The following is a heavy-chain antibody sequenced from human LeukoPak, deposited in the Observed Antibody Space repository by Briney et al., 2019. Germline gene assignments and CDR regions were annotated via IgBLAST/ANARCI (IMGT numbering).Heavy chain of an antibody. CDR1: GGSFSGYY. CDR3: ARLGGITTIDY. Sequence: PSETLSLTCAVYGGSFSGYYWSWIRQPPGKGLEWIGEINHSGSTNYNPSLKSRVTISVDTSKNQFSLKLSSVTAADTAVYYCARLGGITTIDYWGQGTLVTVSS. CDR2: INHSGST. D-gene: IGHD3-22*01. J-gene: IGHJ4*02. V-gene: IGHV4-34*01.